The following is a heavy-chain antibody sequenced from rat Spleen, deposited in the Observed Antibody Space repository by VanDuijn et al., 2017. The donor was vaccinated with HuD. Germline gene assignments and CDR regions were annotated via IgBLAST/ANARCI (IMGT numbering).Heavy chain of an antibody. CDR2: IWGKGNT. D-gene: IGHD1-2*01. J-gene: IGHJ2*01. CDR1: GFSLNNYG. Sequence: QVQLKESGPGLVQPSQTLSLTCTVSGFSLNNYGVIWVRQPPGKGLEWMGVIWGKGNTNYNSAFKSRLSISRDTSKSQIYLKMNSLQTEDTATYFCARADVAGLSTDGIWGQGIMVTVSS. CDR3: ARADVAGLSTDGI. V-gene: IGHV2-13*01.